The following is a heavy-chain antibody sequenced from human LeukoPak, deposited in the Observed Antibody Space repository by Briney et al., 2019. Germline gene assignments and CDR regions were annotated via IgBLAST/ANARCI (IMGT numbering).Heavy chain of an antibody. D-gene: IGHD6-6*01. CDR1: GFTFSGYY. V-gene: IGHV3-11*01. Sequence: GGSLRLSCAASGFTFSGYYMSWIRQAPGKGLEWVSYITSSGSTIYYADSMKGRFTISRDNAKHSLFLQLDSLRAEDTAVYYCARIGRPAAFDIWGQGTLVIVSS. J-gene: IGHJ3*02. CDR3: ARIGRPAAFDI. CDR2: ITSSGSTI.